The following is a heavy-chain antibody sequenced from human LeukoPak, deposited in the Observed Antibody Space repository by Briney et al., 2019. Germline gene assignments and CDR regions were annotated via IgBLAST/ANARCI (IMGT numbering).Heavy chain of an antibody. D-gene: IGHD6-13*01. V-gene: IGHV4-34*01. J-gene: IGHJ4*02. Sequence: SETLSLTCAVYGGSFSGYYWSWIRQPPGKGLEWIGEINHSGSTNYNPSLKSRVTISVDTSKNQFSLKLSSVTAADTAVYYCAGATSSSWTFDSWGQGTLVTVSS. CDR1: GGSFSGYY. CDR3: AGATSSSWTFDS. CDR2: INHSGST.